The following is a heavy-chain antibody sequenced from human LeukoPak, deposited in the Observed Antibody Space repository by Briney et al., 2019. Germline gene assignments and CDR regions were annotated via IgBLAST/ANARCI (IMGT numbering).Heavy chain of an antibody. CDR1: GGSFSGYY. V-gene: IGHV4-34*01. J-gene: IGHJ4*02. CDR3: ASLYCSGGSCPFGY. D-gene: IGHD2-15*01. CDR2: INHSGST. Sequence: PSETLSLTCAVYGGSFSGYYWSWIRQPPGKGLEWIGEINHSGSTNYNPSLKSRVTISVDKSKNQFSLKLSSVTAADTAVYYCASLYCSGGSCPFGYWGQGTLVTVSS.